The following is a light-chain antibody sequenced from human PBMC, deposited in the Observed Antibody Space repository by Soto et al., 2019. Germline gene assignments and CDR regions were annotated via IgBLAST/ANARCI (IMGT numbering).Light chain of an antibody. CDR1: QDIGNS. CDR3: QQFGSVPLT. CDR2: DVS. Sequence: DIQMTQSPSSLSASIGDRITITCQASQDIGNSLNWYQQKSGKSPNLLIYDVSRLGAGVPSRFSGSGSRTNFRLTISDLQREDIATYYCQQFGSVPLTFGGGTKVEIK. J-gene: IGKJ4*01. V-gene: IGKV1-33*01.